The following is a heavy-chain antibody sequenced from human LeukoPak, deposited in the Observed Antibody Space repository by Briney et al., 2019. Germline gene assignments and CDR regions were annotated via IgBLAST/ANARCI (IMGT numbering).Heavy chain of an antibody. D-gene: IGHD2-2*01. V-gene: IGHV4-34*01. CDR1: GGSFSGYY. CDR2: INHSGST. Sequence: PSETLSLTCAVYGGSFSGYYWSWIRQPPGKGLEWIGEINHSGSTNYNPSLKCRVTISVDTSKNQFSLKLSSVTAADTAVYYCARRLPAAASRRWFDPWGQGTLVTVSS. J-gene: IGHJ5*02. CDR3: ARRLPAAASRRWFDP.